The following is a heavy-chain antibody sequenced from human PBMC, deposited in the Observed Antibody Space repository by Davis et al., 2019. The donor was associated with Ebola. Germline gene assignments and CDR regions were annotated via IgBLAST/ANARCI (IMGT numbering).Heavy chain of an antibody. CDR1: GFTFDDYA. D-gene: IGHD3-3*01. Sequence: HTGGSLRLSCAASGFTFDDYAMHWVRQAPGKGLVWVSRINSDGSSTSYADSVKGRFTISRDNAKNTLYLQMNSLRAEDTAVYYCAREGGRTYYDFWSGYYYYYGMDVWGQGTTVTVSS. CDR3: AREGGRTYYDFWSGYYYYYGMDV. CDR2: INSDGSST. J-gene: IGHJ6*02. V-gene: IGHV3-74*01.